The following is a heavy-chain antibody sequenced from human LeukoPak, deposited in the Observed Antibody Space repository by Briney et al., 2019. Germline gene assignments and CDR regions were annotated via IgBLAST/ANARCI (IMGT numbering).Heavy chain of an antibody. D-gene: IGHD2-2*01. CDR3: AKEINQQYCSSTSCNAP. CDR1: GFRFSTYW. J-gene: IGHJ5*02. V-gene: IGHV3-7*03. Sequence: PGGSLRLSCAASGFRFSTYWMSWVRQAPGKGLEWVANIKEDGREKYYVDSVKGRFTISRDNSKNTLYLQMNSLRAEDTAVYYCAKEINQQYCSSTSCNAPWGQGTLVTVSS. CDR2: IKEDGREK.